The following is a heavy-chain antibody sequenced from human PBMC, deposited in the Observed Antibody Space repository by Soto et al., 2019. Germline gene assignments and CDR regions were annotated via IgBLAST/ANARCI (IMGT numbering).Heavy chain of an antibody. D-gene: IGHD2-2*01. J-gene: IGHJ4*02. CDR2: ISSGRSAI. CDR1: GFTFSTFG. Sequence: EVQLVQSGGGLVQPGGSLRLSCVVSGFTFSTFGMNWVRQTPEKGLEWVSYISSGRSAIYYADSVKGRFTISRDNAKNSLYLQMNSLRDEDTAVYYCARGGFCNSANCYGALGYWGQGALVTVSS. V-gene: IGHV3-48*02. CDR3: ARGGFCNSANCYGALGY.